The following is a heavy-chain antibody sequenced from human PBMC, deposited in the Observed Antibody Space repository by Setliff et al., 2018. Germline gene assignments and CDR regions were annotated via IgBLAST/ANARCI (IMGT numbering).Heavy chain of an antibody. CDR2: ISAYNDNT. J-gene: IGHJ6*03. CDR3: AREGRRYYDSSGYYYDPYYYYYMDV. CDR1: GYTFTNYG. Sequence: ASVKVSCKASGYTFTNYGISWVRQAPGQGLEWMGWISAYNDNTNYAQKVQGRVTMTTDTSTSTAYMELRSLTSDDTAVYYCAREGRRYYDSSGYYYDPYYYYYMDVWGKGTTITVSS. V-gene: IGHV1-18*01. D-gene: IGHD3-22*01.